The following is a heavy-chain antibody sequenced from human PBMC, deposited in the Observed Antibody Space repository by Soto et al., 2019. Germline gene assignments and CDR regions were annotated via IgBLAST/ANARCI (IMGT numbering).Heavy chain of an antibody. CDR2: ISGTGRST. V-gene: IGHV3-23*01. CDR1: GFTFSDCA. Sequence: EVQVWESGGGLVQPGGSLRLSCEASGFTFSDCAMSWVRQAPGKGLEWVSGISGTGRSTFYADSVKDRFTISRDNSKTTVYLQMTSLRAEDTAGSYCAKGNTSGWYFFDYWGQGTLVTVSS. CDR3: AKGNTSGWYFFDY. D-gene: IGHD6-19*01. J-gene: IGHJ4*02.